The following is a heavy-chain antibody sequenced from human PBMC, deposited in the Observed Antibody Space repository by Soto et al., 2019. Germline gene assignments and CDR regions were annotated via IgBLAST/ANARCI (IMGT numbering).Heavy chain of an antibody. CDR2: VYHSGNT. CDR1: GYSISSGYY. J-gene: IGHJ4*02. CDR3: ARVSYCSTTSCYSGDSYYFDY. Sequence: SETLSLTCVVSGYSISSGYYWGCIRQPPGKGLEWIGSVYHSGNTFYNPSLKSRVTISIDTSRNQFSLKLSSVTAADTAIFYCARVSYCSTTSCYSGDSYYFDYWGRGTLVTVSS. D-gene: IGHD2-2*01. V-gene: IGHV4-38-2*01.